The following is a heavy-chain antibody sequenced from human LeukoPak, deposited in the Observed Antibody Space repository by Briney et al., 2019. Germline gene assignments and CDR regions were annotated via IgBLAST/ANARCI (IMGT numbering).Heavy chain of an antibody. J-gene: IGHJ4*02. V-gene: IGHV4-39*07. CDR2: IYYSGST. Sequence: SETLSLTCTVSGGPISSSSYYWGWIRQPPGKGLEWIGSIYYSGSTNYNPSLKSRVTISVDTSKNQFSLKLSSVTAADTAVYYCARSPVAGIYSFDYWGQGTLVTVSS. D-gene: IGHD6-19*01. CDR3: ARSPVAGIYSFDY. CDR1: GGPISSSSYY.